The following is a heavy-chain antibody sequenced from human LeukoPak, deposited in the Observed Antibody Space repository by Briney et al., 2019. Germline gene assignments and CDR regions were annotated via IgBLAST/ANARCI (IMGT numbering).Heavy chain of an antibody. V-gene: IGHV4-4*07. D-gene: IGHD3-3*01. J-gene: IGHJ4*02. CDR1: GVSISSYY. CDR3: ARAILQYYDFWSGYYGGGYYFDY. Sequence: SETLSLTCTVSGVSISSYYWSWIRQPAGKGLEWIGRISTSGSTNYNPSLKSRVTMSVDTSKNQFSLNVSSVTAADTAVYYCARAILQYYDFWSGYYGGGYYFDYWGQGTLVTVSS. CDR2: ISTSGST.